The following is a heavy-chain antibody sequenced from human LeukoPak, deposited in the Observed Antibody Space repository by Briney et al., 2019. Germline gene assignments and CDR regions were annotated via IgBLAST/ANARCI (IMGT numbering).Heavy chain of an antibody. CDR1: GFTFSSYA. D-gene: IGHD2-21*02. J-gene: IGHJ1*01. Sequence: GGSLRLSCAASGFTFSSYAMSWVRQAPGKGLEWVSGFSDSGGTSYYADSVKGRPTISRDNSKNTLYLQMNSLRAEDTAVYYCAKVFVTGMSYLPHWGQGALVTVSS. CDR2: FSDSGGTS. V-gene: IGHV3-23*01. CDR3: AKVFVTGMSYLPH.